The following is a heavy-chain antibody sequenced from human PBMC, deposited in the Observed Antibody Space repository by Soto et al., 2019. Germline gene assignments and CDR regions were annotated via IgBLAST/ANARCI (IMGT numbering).Heavy chain of an antibody. Sequence: PGGSLRLSCAASGFAVSSYSMHWVRQAPGKGLEWVAAMSFDGNSKYFADSVKGRFKISRDTSKNTWSLEMEGLGVEDPALYHCTRGRSMIANDDFEYWGQGTQVTVSS. J-gene: IGHJ4*02. V-gene: IGHV3-30-3*01. CDR3: TRGRSMIANDDFEY. CDR2: MSFDGNSK. CDR1: GFAVSSYS. D-gene: IGHD2-21*01.